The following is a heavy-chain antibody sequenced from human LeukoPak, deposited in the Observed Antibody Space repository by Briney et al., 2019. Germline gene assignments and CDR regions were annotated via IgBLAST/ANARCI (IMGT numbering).Heavy chain of an antibody. V-gene: IGHV3-74*01. CDR2: INSDGSST. CDR3: ARERPRGITIFGVVHFPHNYGMDV. Sequence: GGSLRLSCAASGFTFSSYWMHWVRQAPGKGLVWVSRINSDGSSTSYADSVKGRFTISRDNAKNTLYLQMNSLRAEDTAVYYCARERPRGITIFGVVHFPHNYGMDVWGQGPRSPSP. J-gene: IGHJ6*02. CDR1: GFTFSSYW. D-gene: IGHD3-3*01.